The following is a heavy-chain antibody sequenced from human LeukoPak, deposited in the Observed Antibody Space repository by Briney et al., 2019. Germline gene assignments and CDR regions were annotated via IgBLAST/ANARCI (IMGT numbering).Heavy chain of an antibody. CDR3: TSELGIVGGRRNDC. CDR2: ISDSSGTK. CDR1: GFIFSSKS. D-gene: IGHD1-26*01. Sequence: PGGSLRLSCAASGFIFSSKSMNWVRQAPGKGLEWVSYISDSSGTKYYADSVKGRFTISRDNAKNSLYLQMNSLRVDDTGLYYCTSELGIVGGRRNDCWGQGTLVTVSS. J-gene: IGHJ4*02. V-gene: IGHV3-48*01.